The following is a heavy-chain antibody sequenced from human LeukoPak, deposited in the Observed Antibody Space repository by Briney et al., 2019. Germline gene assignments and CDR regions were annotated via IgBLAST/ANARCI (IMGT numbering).Heavy chain of an antibody. CDR3: ARRLYDILTGYYHYFDY. D-gene: IGHD3-9*01. Sequence: SEALSLTCTVSGGSISSGGYYWSWIRQHPGKGLEWIGYIYYSGSTYYNPSLKSRVTISVGTSKNQFSLKLSSVTAADTAVYYCARRLYDILTGYYHYFDYWGQGTLVTVSS. CDR2: IYYSGST. CDR1: GGSISSGGYY. J-gene: IGHJ4*02. V-gene: IGHV4-31*03.